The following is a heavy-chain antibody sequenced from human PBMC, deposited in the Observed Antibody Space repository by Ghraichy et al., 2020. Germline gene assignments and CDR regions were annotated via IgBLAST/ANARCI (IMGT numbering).Heavy chain of an antibody. V-gene: IGHV3-49*04. Sequence: GGSLRLSCTASGFAFGDYAMNWVRQAPGKGLEWVGIIRGNAYGGTTEYAASVKGRFTISRDDSKSIAYLQMNSLKSEYTGVYYCSRGVPVIIGYYFDSWGQGTLVTVSS. CDR3: SRGVPVIIGYYFDS. CDR2: IRGNAYGGTT. J-gene: IGHJ4*02. D-gene: IGHD3-10*01. CDR1: GFAFGDYA.